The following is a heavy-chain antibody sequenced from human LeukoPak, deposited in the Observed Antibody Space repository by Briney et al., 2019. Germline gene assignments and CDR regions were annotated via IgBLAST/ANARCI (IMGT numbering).Heavy chain of an antibody. D-gene: IGHD3-22*01. CDR3: ARETSSGYLFKPASYFDY. CDR1: GGSISSSSYY. V-gene: IGHV4-39*01. Sequence: SETLSLTCIVSGGSISSSSYYWGWIRQPPGKGLEWIGTIYYSENTYYNPSLKSRVTISVDTSKTQFSLKLSSVTAADTAVYYCARETSSGYLFKPASYFDYWGQGTLVTVSS. J-gene: IGHJ4*02. CDR2: IYYSENT.